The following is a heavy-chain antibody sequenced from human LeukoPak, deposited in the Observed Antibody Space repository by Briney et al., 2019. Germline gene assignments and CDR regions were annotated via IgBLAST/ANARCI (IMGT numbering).Heavy chain of an antibody. CDR3: AKVRRMASIPAGAFDI. J-gene: IGHJ3*02. Sequence: GGSLRLSCAVSGFTFSSYAMFWVRQAPGKGLECVSSISGSGGSTYYTDSVKGRFTISRDNSKNTLYLRMNSLRAEDTAVYYCAKVRRMASIPAGAFDIWGQGTMVAVSS. D-gene: IGHD5-24*01. CDR1: GFTFSSYA. CDR2: ISGSGGST. V-gene: IGHV3-23*01.